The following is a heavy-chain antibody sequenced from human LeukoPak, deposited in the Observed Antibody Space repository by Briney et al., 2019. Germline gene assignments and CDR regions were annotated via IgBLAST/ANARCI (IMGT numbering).Heavy chain of an antibody. D-gene: IGHD4-17*01. J-gene: IGHJ3*02. V-gene: IGHV4-30-4*08. CDR1: GGSISSGDYY. Sequence: SQTLSLTCTVSGGSISSGDYYWRWIRQPPGTGLEWIGYIYYSGSTYYNPSLKSRVTISVDTSKNQFSLKLSSVTAADTAVYYCARDFGDYLMDYAFDIWGQGTMVTVSS. CDR3: ARDFGDYLMDYAFDI. CDR2: IYYSGST.